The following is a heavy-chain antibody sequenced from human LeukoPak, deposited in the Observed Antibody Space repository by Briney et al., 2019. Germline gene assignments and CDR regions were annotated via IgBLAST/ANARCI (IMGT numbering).Heavy chain of an antibody. CDR1: GDSINNYY. D-gene: IGHD3-3*01. Sequence: ASETPSLTCTVSGDSINNYYWSWVRQPPGKGLEWIGYMYYTGSTSHNPSLNSRVTISVDTSKSQFSLQLSSVTAADTAVYYCASTYDFWSGSIEYWGQGRLVVVSS. CDR3: ASTYDFWSGSIEY. V-gene: IGHV4-59*01. CDR2: MYYTGST. J-gene: IGHJ4*02.